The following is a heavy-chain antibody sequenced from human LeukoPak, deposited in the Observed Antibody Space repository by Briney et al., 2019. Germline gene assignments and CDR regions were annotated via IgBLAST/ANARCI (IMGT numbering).Heavy chain of an antibody. J-gene: IGHJ4*02. D-gene: IGHD2-15*01. CDR1: DGSTSSYY. Sequence: KPSETLSLTCTVSDGSTSSYYWNWIRQPAGKGLEWIGRIYTSGSTNYNPSLKSRVTMSIDTSKNQFSLKLSSVTAADTAVYYCARERGYCSGGSCYYPLYYFDYWGQGTLVTVSS. CDR2: IYTSGST. V-gene: IGHV4-4*07. CDR3: ARERGYCSGGSCYYPLYYFDY.